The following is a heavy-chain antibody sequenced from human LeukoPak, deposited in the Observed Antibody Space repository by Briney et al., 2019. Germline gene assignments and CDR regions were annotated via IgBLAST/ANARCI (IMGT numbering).Heavy chain of an antibody. CDR1: GYTFTGYY. D-gene: IGHD1-26*01. Sequence: ASVKVSCKASGYTFTGYYMHWARQAPGQGLEWMGWINPNSGGTNYAQKFQGRVTMTRDTSISTAYMELSRLRSDDTAVYYCARVFTRGSYRRFDPWGQGTLVTVSS. J-gene: IGHJ5*02. V-gene: IGHV1-2*02. CDR2: INPNSGGT. CDR3: ARVFTRGSYRRFDP.